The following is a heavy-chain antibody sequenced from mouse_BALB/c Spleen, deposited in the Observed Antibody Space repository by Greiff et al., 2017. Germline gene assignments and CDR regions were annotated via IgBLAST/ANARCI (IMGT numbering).Heavy chain of an antibody. V-gene: IGHV1-7*01. CDR3: AREDRYGSWFAY. D-gene: IGHD2-14*01. CDR1: GYTFTSYW. CDR2: INPSTGYT. Sequence: VQLQQSGAELAKPGASVKMSCKASGYTFTSYWMHWVKQRPGQGLEWIGYINPSTGYTEYNQKFKDKATLTADKSSSTAYMQLSSLTSEDSAVYYCAREDRYGSWFAYWGQGTLVTVSA. J-gene: IGHJ3*01.